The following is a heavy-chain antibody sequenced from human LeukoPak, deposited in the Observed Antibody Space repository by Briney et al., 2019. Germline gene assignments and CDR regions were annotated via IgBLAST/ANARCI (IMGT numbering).Heavy chain of an antibody. D-gene: IGHD3-16*02. V-gene: IGHV4-4*07. CDR3: ASAPAYVWGSYRDYYFDC. J-gene: IGHJ4*02. CDR1: GGSISSYY. Sequence: SETLSLTCTVSGGSISSYYWSWIRQPAGKGLEWIGRIYTSGSTNYNPSLKSRVTMSVDTSKNQFSLKLSSVTAADTAVYYCASAPAYVWGSYRDYYFDCWGQGTLVTVSS. CDR2: IYTSGST.